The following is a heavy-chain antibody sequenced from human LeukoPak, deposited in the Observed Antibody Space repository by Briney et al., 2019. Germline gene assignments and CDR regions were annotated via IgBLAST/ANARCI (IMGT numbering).Heavy chain of an antibody. Sequence: GGSLRLSCAASGFSFSSYAMSWVRQAPGKGLEWVSAISGSGGSTYYADSVKGRFTISRDNSKNTLYLQMNSLRAEDTAVYYCAKDRGAQWLVKGFYFDYWGQGTLVTVSS. V-gene: IGHV3-23*01. CDR1: GFSFSSYA. J-gene: IGHJ4*02. CDR3: AKDRGAQWLVKGFYFDY. CDR2: ISGSGGST. D-gene: IGHD6-19*01.